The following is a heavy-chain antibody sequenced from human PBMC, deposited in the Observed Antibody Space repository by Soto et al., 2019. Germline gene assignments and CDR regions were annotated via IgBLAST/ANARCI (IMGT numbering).Heavy chain of an antibody. J-gene: IGHJ3*02. CDR2: LYDLDGT. Sequence: GGSLRLSCEAFGFTVSGKKYVAWVRQAPGQGLECVSALYDLDGTYYADSVKGRFTTSSDSSRTTVYLQMNSLRPDDTAVYSCATWHLQEHAYDIWGQGTMVTVSS. D-gene: IGHD1-1*01. CDR3: ATWHLQEHAYDI. V-gene: IGHV3-53*01. CDR1: GFTVSGKKY.